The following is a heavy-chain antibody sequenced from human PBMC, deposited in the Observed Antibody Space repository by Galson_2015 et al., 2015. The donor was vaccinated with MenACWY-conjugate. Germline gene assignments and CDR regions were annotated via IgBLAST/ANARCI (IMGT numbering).Heavy chain of an antibody. D-gene: IGHD1-26*01. V-gene: IGHV4-39*07. Sequence: CSVSGGSISSSSHYWAWIRQPPGKGLEWIGDIYYTENTYYNPSLLSRVTLSADTSKNQISLRVRSVTAGDTAIYFCARRSIGDAFDIWGQGTLVTVSS. J-gene: IGHJ3*02. CDR1: GGSISSSSHY. CDR2: IYYTENT. CDR3: ARRSIGDAFDI.